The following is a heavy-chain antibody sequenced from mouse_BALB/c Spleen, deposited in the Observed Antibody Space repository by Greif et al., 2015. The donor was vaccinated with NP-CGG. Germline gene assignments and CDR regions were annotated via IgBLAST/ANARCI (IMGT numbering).Heavy chain of an antibody. CDR2: ISSGGSYT. D-gene: IGHD2-4*01. Sequence: EVQLVESGGGLVRPGGSLKLSCAASGFTFSSYAMSWVRQSPEKRLEWVAEISSGGSYTYYPDTVTGRFTISRDNAKNTLYLEMSSLRSEDTAMYYCARESDDYDGDRYAMDYWGQGTSVTVSS. CDR3: ARESDDYDGDRYAMDY. V-gene: IGHV5-9-4*01. CDR1: GFTFSSYA. J-gene: IGHJ4*01.